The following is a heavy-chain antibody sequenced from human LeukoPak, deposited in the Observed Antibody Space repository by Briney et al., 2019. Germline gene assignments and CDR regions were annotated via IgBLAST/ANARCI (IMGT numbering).Heavy chain of an antibody. CDR1: GGSLSGYY. J-gene: IGHJ4*02. CDR2: IFYSGST. V-gene: IGHV4-59*01. CDR3: ARLRGNYFPDY. D-gene: IGHD4-11*01. Sequence: SETLSLTCTVSGGSLSGYYWTWIRQSPGKGLEWIAYIFYSGSTNHNPSLKSRLTISVDTSKNQFSLKLTSVTAADTAVYYCARLRGNYFPDYWGQGTLVTVSS.